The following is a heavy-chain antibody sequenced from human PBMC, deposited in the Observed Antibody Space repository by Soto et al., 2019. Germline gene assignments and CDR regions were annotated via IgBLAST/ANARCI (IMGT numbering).Heavy chain of an antibody. D-gene: IGHD3-9*01. CDR1: GGSISSSSYY. CDR3: ARRQQYYDLLTGYSSCWFDP. Sequence: SETLSLTCTVSGGSISSSSYYWGWIRQPPGKGLEWIGSIYYSGSTYYNPSLKSRVTISVDTSKNQFSLKLSSVTAADTAVYYCARRQQYYDLLTGYSSCWFDPWGQGTLVT. V-gene: IGHV4-39*01. J-gene: IGHJ5*02. CDR2: IYYSGST.